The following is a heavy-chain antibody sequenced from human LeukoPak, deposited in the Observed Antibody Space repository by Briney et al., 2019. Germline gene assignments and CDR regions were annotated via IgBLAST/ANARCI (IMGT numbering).Heavy chain of an antibody. Sequence: SETLSLTCTVSGGSISSSSYYWGWIRQPPGKGLEWIGSIYYSGSTYYNPSLKSRVTISVDTSKNQFSLKLSSVTAADTAVYYCGTGIGYYYMDVWGKGTTVTVSS. D-gene: IGHD1-14*01. CDR2: IYYSGST. CDR3: GTGIGYYYMDV. CDR1: GGSISSSSYY. J-gene: IGHJ6*03. V-gene: IGHV4-39*01.